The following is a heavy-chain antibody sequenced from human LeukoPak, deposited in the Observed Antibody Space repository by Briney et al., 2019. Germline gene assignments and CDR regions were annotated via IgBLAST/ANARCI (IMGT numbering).Heavy chain of an antibody. J-gene: IGHJ4*02. CDR3: ARLEYYYVSGNYYKLFDY. CDR1: GFTFSSYE. V-gene: IGHV3-48*03. D-gene: IGHD3-10*01. CDR2: ISSSGSTI. Sequence: PGGSLRLSCAASGFTFSSYEMNWVRQAPGKGLEWVSYISSSGSTIYYADPVKGRFTISRDNAKNSLYLQMNSLRDEDTAVYYCARLEYYYVSGNYYKLFDYWGQGTLVTVCS.